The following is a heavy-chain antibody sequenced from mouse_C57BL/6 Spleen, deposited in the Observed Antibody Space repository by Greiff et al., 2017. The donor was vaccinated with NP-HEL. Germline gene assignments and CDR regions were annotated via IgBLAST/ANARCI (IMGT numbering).Heavy chain of an antibody. CDR3: ARNDDGYRL. Sequence: QVQLQQSGPGLVQPSQSLSITCTVSGFSLTSYGVHWVRQSPGKGLEWLGVIWSGGSTDYNAAFISRLSISKDNSKSQVFFKMNSLQADDTAIYYCARNDDGYRLWGQGTSVTVSS. CDR1: GFSLTSYG. V-gene: IGHV2-2*01. J-gene: IGHJ4*01. CDR2: IWSGGST. D-gene: IGHD2-3*01.